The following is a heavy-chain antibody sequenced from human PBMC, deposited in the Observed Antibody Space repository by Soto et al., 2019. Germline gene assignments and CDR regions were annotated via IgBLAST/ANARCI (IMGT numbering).Heavy chain of an antibody. J-gene: IGHJ2*01. CDR3: ARVGQGFWYFDL. V-gene: IGHV3-74*01. Sequence: GGSLRLSCAASGFTFSSYWMHWVRQAPGKGLVWVSRINTDGSTTSYTDSVKGRFTISRDNAKNTVYLQMNSLTAEDTAVYYCARVGQGFWYFDLWRRATLVTVSS. CDR2: INTDGSTT. CDR1: GFTFSSYW.